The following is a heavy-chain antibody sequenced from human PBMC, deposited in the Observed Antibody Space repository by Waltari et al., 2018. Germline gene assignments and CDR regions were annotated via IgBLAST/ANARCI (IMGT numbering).Heavy chain of an antibody. CDR3: ALTYGDYSAPFDF. D-gene: IGHD4-17*01. CDR1: GYTFNGYD. Sequence: QVQLVQSGTEVKKPGASVKVSCKASGYTFNGYDMHWVRQAPGQGLEWMGWINPNSGVTNYAQKFQGWVTMTRDTSITTAYMELSRLTSADTAIYYCALTYGDYSAPFDFWGQGTLVTVSS. J-gene: IGHJ4*02. V-gene: IGHV1-2*04. CDR2: INPNSGVT.